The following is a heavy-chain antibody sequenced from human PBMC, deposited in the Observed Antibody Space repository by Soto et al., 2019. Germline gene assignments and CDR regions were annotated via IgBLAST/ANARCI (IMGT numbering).Heavy chain of an antibody. J-gene: IGHJ4*02. Sequence: PGGSLRLSCAASGFTFSGYYMSWIRQAPGKGLEWVSYISSSGSTIYYADSVKGRFTISRDNAKNSLYLQMNSLRAKDTAVYYCARDLAGPPPYYYDSSGYFDYWGQGTLVTVSS. D-gene: IGHD3-22*01. V-gene: IGHV3-11*01. CDR3: ARDLAGPPPYYYDSSGYFDY. CDR1: GFTFSGYY. CDR2: ISSSGSTI.